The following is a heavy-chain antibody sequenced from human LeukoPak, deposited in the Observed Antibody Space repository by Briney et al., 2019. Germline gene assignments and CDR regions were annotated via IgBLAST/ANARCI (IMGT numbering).Heavy chain of an antibody. V-gene: IGHV3-30*03. CDR1: GFTFSSYG. CDR2: ISYDGSNK. Sequence: GGSLRLSCAASGFTFSSYGVHWVRQAPGKGLEWVAVISYDGSNKYYADSVKGRFTISRDNSENTLYLQMNSLRAEDTAVYYCARGGYYDSSGRLGAFDIWGQGTMVTVSS. J-gene: IGHJ3*02. CDR3: ARGGYYDSSGRLGAFDI. D-gene: IGHD3-22*01.